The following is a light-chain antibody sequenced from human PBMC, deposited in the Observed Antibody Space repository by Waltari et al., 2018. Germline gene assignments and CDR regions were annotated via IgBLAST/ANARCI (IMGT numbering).Light chain of an antibody. CDR3: QQRSGWPPRLT. CDR2: GDS. Sequence: EIVLTQSPATLSLSPGERATLSCSASQSVGNYLAWYQQKPGQPPRLLIYGDSNRATGIPARVSGSGSGTDFILTISSLEPEDFAVYYCQQRSGWPPRLTFGGGTKVEIK. CDR1: QSVGNY. V-gene: IGKV3-11*01. J-gene: IGKJ4*01.